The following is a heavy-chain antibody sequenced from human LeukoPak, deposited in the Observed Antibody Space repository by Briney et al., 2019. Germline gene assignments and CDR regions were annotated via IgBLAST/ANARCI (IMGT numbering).Heavy chain of an antibody. CDR1: GFTFSSHS. Sequence: GGSLRLSCAASGFTFSSHSMNWVRQAPGKGLEWVSYISNSSSTIYYADSVKGRFTISRDNAKNSLYLQMNSLRAEDTAVYYCAELGITMIGGVWGKGTTVTISS. J-gene: IGHJ6*04. CDR3: AELGITMIGGV. CDR2: ISNSSSTI. D-gene: IGHD3-10*02. V-gene: IGHV3-48*04.